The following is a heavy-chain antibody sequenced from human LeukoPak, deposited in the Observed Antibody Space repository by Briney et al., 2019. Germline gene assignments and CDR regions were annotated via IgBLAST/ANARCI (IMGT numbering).Heavy chain of an antibody. CDR2: IYSGGNT. Sequence: GGSLRLSCVISGFTVSSNYMSWVRQAPGKGLEWVSVIYSGGNTYYAESVKGRFTISRDNSKNTLYLQMNSLRAEDTAVYYCARGRDSSGYYLYFDYWGQGTPVTVSS. D-gene: IGHD3-22*01. CDR3: ARGRDSSGYYLYFDY. V-gene: IGHV3-66*01. CDR1: GFTVSSNY. J-gene: IGHJ4*02.